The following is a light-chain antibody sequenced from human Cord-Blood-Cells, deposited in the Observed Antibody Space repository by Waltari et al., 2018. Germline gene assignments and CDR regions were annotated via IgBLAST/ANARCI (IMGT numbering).Light chain of an antibody. J-gene: IGLJ1*01. CDR1: SSDVGGSTY. CDR3: CSYAGSYV. V-gene: IGLV2-11*01. CDR2: DVS. Sequence: HSALTQPRSVSGSPGPSVTIPCPGTSSDVGGSTYVSWYQQHPGKAPKLMIYDVSKRPSGVPDRFSGSKSGNTASLTSSGLQAEDEADYYCCSYAGSYVFGTGTNVTVL.